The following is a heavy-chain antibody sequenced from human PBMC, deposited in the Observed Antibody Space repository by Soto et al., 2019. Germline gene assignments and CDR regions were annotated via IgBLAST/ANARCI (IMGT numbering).Heavy chain of an antibody. V-gene: IGHV5-51*01. CDR3: ARKFAPEFFDS. CDR2: IYPGDSDT. Sequence: PGESLKISCKGSGYTFSTYWIAWVRQMPGKGLEWMGIIYPGDSDTKYSPAFQGQVTISADKSINTAYLQWTSLEASDTAMYYFARKFAPEFFDSWGQGTLVTVSS. J-gene: IGHJ4*02. D-gene: IGHD3-10*01. CDR1: GYTFSTYW.